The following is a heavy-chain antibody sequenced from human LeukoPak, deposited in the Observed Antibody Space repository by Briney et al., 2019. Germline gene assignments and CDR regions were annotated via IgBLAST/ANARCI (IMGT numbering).Heavy chain of an antibody. Sequence: GGSLRLSCAASGFTFSSYAMSWVRQAPGKGLEWVSAISGSGGSTYYGDSVKGRFTISRDNPKNTLHLEMSSLRAEDTAVYYCAKDSSGYYPTLSDFWGQGTLVTVSS. CDR3: AKDSSGYYPTLSDF. J-gene: IGHJ4*02. D-gene: IGHD3-22*01. V-gene: IGHV3-23*01. CDR2: ISGSGGST. CDR1: GFTFSSYA.